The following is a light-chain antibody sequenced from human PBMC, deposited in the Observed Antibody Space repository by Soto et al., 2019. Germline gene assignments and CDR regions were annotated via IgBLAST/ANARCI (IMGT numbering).Light chain of an antibody. CDR2: DAY. CDR3: QQRHMWPST. Sequence: EVVLPQSPVTLSLSLGERATLSCRASQSFRGLLAWYQQKPGQAPRLLIYDAYNRATGIPPRFSGSGSGTDFTLTISSLEAEDSAFYCWQQRHMWPSTFGQGTRLEIK. J-gene: IGKJ5*01. V-gene: IGKV3-11*01. CDR1: QSFRGL.